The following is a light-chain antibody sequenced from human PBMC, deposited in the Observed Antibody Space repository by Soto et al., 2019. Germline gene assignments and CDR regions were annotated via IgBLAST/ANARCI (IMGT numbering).Light chain of an antibody. CDR3: SSYTSTSTYV. CDR2: EVT. Sequence: STLTQPAAVSGSPGQSITISCTGTSSDVGGYDYVSWYQQHPDKAPKFMIYEVTNRPSGVSHRFSGSKSGNTASLTISGLQAEDEADYYCSSYTSTSTYVFGTGTKVTVL. CDR1: SSDVGGYDY. J-gene: IGLJ1*01. V-gene: IGLV2-14*01.